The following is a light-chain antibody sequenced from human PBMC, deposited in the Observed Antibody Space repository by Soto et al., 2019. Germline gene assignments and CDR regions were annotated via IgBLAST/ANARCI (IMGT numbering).Light chain of an antibody. J-gene: IGKJ1*01. Sequence: DIQMTQSPSTLSASVGDRVTITCRASQSISSWLAWYQQKPGKAPKLLIYKASSLESEVPSRFSGSGSGTEFNLTISSLQPDDFATYYCQQYNSYWTFSQGTKVEIK. CDR2: KAS. CDR1: QSISSW. V-gene: IGKV1-5*03. CDR3: QQYNSYWT.